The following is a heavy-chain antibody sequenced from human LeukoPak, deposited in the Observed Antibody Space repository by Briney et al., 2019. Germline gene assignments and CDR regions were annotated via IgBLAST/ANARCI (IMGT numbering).Heavy chain of an antibody. CDR2: IYSGGST. D-gene: IGHD6-13*01. CDR3: ARGREGSSWYGDY. CDR1: GFTVSSNY. J-gene: IGHJ4*02. V-gene: IGHV3-53*01. Sequence: GGSLRLSCAASGFTVSSNYVSWVRQAPGKGLEWVSVIYSGGSTYYADSVKGRFTISRDNSKNTLYLQMNSLRAEDTAVYYCARGREGSSWYGDYWGQGTLVTVSS.